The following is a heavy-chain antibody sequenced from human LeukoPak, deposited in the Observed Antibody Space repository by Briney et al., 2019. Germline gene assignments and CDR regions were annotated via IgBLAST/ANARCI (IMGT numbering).Heavy chain of an antibody. V-gene: IGHV3-21*01. CDR2: ISSSSSSCI. CDR1: GFTFSSYS. CDR3: ARDSSESPNLSTSFDY. D-gene: IGHD2-2*01. Sequence: GGSLRLSCAASGFTFSSYSMNWVRQAPGKGLEWVSSISSSSSSCIYYADSVKGRFTISRDNAKNSLYLQMNSLRAEDTAVYYCARDSSESPNLSTSFDYWGQGTLVTVSS. J-gene: IGHJ4*02.